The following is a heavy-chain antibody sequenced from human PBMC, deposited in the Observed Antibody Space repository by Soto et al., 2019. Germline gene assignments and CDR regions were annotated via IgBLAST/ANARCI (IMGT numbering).Heavy chain of an antibody. Sequence: QVQLQESGPGLVKPSQTLSLTCTVSGGSINSGGYYWSWIRQHPGKGLEWIGYIYYSGSTYYNPSLKSRVTISVDTPKNQFSLKLSSVTAADTALYYCARDRWYCSSTSCSDYYYGMDVWGQGTTVTVSS. CDR2: IYYSGST. D-gene: IGHD2-2*01. CDR1: GGSINSGGYY. V-gene: IGHV4-31*03. CDR3: ARDRWYCSSTSCSDYYYGMDV. J-gene: IGHJ6*02.